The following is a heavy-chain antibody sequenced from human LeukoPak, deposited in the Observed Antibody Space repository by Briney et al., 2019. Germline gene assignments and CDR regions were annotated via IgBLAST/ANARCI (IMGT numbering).Heavy chain of an antibody. Sequence: QTGGSLRLSCAASGFTVSSNYMSWVRQAPGKGLEWVSVIYSGGSTYYADSVKGRFTISRDNSKNTLYLQMNSLRAEDTAVCYCARQASKREDYWGQGTLVTVSS. J-gene: IGHJ4*02. CDR3: ARQASKREDY. D-gene: IGHD1-26*01. V-gene: IGHV3-53*01. CDR2: IYSGGST. CDR1: GFTVSSNY.